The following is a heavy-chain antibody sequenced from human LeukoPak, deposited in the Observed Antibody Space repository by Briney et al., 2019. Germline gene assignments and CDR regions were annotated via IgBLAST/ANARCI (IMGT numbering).Heavy chain of an antibody. V-gene: IGHV5-51*01. D-gene: IGHD5-18*01. J-gene: IGHJ4*02. CDR1: GYNFNTYW. Sequence: GESLKISCKGSGYNFNTYWIAWVRQMPGKGLEWMGVIYPGDSDTRYSPSFQGQVTISADTSISTAYLQWSSLKASDTAMYYCARRGEAMDPFDYWGQGTLVTVSS. CDR2: IYPGDSDT. CDR3: ARRGEAMDPFDY.